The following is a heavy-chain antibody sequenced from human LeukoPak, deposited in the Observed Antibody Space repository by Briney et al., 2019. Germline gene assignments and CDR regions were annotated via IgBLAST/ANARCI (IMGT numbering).Heavy chain of an antibody. CDR1: GYTFTIYY. J-gene: IGHJ4*02. CDR3: ARLLWFGELLYYFDY. D-gene: IGHD3-10*01. Sequence: ASVKVSCKASGYTFTIYYMHWVRQAPGQGLEWMGWINPNSGGTNYAQKFQGRVTMTRDTSISTAYMELSRLRSDDTAVYYCARLLWFGELLYYFDYWGQGTLVTVSS. V-gene: IGHV1-2*02. CDR2: INPNSGGT.